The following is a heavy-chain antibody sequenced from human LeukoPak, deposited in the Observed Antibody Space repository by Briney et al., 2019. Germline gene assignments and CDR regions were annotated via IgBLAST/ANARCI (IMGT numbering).Heavy chain of an antibody. CDR3: AKEFTSYTSGWFFQH. V-gene: IGHV3-30*18. CDR2: ISYDGRTT. D-gene: IGHD6-25*01. Sequence: GRSLRLSCAASGFTFSNYGMQWVRQAPGKGLEWLAVISYDGRTTFYADSVKGRFTISRDNSKNTVDLQMSSLRAEDTAVYYCAKEFTSYTSGWFFQHWGQGTLVTASA. CDR1: GFTFSNYG. J-gene: IGHJ1*01.